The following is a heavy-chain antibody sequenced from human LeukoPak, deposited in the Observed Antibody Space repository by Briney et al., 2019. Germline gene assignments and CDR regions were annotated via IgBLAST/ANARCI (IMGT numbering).Heavy chain of an antibody. CDR1: GGSMSSYY. Sequence: SSETLSLTCTVSGGSMSSYYWSWIRQPPGKGLEWIGYIYYSGSTKYNPSLKSRVTISVDTSKNQLSLKLSSVTAADTAVYYCARGARAGYNLEPFDYWGQGTLVTVSS. V-gene: IGHV4-59*08. CDR2: IYYSGST. D-gene: IGHD5-24*01. CDR3: ARGARAGYNLEPFDY. J-gene: IGHJ4*02.